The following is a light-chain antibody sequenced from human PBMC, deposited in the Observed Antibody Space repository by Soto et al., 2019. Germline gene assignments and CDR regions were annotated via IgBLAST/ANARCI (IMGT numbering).Light chain of an antibody. J-gene: IGKJ2*01. CDR2: GAS. CDR3: QQYNNWRYT. V-gene: IGKV3-20*01. CDR1: QSVSSSY. Sequence: EVVLTQSPGTLSLSPGERATLSCRASQSVSSSYLAWYQQKPGQAPRLLIYGASSRATGIPDRFSGSGSGTHFTLTISRLEPEDFAVYYCQQYNNWRYTFGQGTKLEIK.